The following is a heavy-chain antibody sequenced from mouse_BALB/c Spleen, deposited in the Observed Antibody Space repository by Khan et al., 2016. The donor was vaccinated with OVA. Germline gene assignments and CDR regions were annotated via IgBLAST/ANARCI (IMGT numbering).Heavy chain of an antibody. CDR1: GFNIKDTY. CDR2: IDPANGNT. J-gene: IGHJ3*01. Sequence: VQLQQSGAELVKPGASVKLSCTASGFNIKDTYIHWVKQRPEQGLEWIGRIDPANGNTKYDPKFQGKATKTADTSSNTAYLQLSSLISEDTAVYYCVRDYGDVFAYWGQGTLVTVSA. CDR3: VRDYGDVFAY. D-gene: IGHD2-4*01. V-gene: IGHV14-3*02.